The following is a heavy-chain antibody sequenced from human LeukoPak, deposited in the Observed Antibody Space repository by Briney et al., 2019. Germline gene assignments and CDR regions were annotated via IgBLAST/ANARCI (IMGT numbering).Heavy chain of an antibody. V-gene: IGHV1-69*04. CDR3: AGGDCSSTSCYIAAMGHGYYYYMDV. Sequence: SVKVSCKASGGTFSSYAISWVRQAPGQGLEWMGRIIPILGIANYAQKFQGGVTITADKSTSTAYMELSSLRSEDTAVYYCAGGDCSSTSCYIAAMGHGYYYYMDVWGKGTTVTVSS. CDR2: IIPILGIA. CDR1: GGTFSSYA. J-gene: IGHJ6*03. D-gene: IGHD2-2*02.